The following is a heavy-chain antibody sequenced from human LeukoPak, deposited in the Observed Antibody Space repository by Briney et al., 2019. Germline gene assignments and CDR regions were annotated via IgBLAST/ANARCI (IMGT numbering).Heavy chain of an antibody. CDR2: IHYSGST. V-gene: IGHV4-31*03. Sequence: PSQTLSLTCTVYGDSITSGDYYWTWTSQHPGKGMEWIGCIHYSGSTYYNLSLKSRVIISADASKNLLSLKLSSVTAADTAVYYCARVREATIAPFFDYWGQGILVTVSS. CDR1: GDSITSGDYY. CDR3: ARVREATIAPFFDY. D-gene: IGHD6-13*01. J-gene: IGHJ4*02.